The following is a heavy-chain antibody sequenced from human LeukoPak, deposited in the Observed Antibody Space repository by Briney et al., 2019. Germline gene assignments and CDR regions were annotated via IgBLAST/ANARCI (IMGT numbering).Heavy chain of an antibody. V-gene: IGHV5-51*01. J-gene: IGHJ4*02. CDR1: GYIFTSYW. CDR2: IYPGDSDT. CDR3: ALAAGEQVIGY. Sequence: GESLKISCKGSGYIFTSYWIGWVRQMPGKRLECMGIIYPGDSDTRYSPSFQGQVTISADKSISTAYLQWSSLKASDTAMYYCALAAGEQVIGYWGQGTLVTVSS. D-gene: IGHD7-27*01.